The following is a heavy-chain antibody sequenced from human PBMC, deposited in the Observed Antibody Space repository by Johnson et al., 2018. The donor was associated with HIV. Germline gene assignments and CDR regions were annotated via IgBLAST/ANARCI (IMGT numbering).Heavy chain of an antibody. J-gene: IGHJ3*02. CDR3: ARANYYDN. D-gene: IGHD3-10*01. Sequence: VQLVESGGGLVQPGGSLRLSCAASGFTVSSNYMSWVRQAPGRGLEWVSFIYSGGTIYYADSVKGRFTIARDNAKNSLYLQMNSLRAEETAVYYCARANYYDNWGQGTMVSVSS. V-gene: IGHV3-66*01. CDR1: GFTVSSNY. CDR2: IYSGGTI.